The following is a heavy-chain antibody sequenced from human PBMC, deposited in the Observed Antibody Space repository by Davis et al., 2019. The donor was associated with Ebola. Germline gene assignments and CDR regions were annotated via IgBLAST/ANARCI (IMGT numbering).Heavy chain of an antibody. Sequence: MPSETLSLTCTVSGGSISDYYWSWIRQPPGKGLEWIGYIYYSGSTNYNPSLKSRVTISVDTSKNQFSLKLSSVTAADTAVYYCARAGGIVVVPAAIKSYYGMDVWGQGTTVTVSS. CDR2: IYYSGST. CDR1: GGSISDYY. D-gene: IGHD2-2*02. CDR3: ARAGGIVVVPAAIKSYYGMDV. V-gene: IGHV4-59*01. J-gene: IGHJ6*02.